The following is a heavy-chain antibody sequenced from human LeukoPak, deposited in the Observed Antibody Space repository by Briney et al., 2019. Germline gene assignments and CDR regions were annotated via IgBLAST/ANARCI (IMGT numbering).Heavy chain of an antibody. CDR2: IDSGGTR. Sequence: GGSLRLSCAASGFTVSTTYIMWVRQAAGKGLQWVSVIDSGGTRNYADSVKGRFTISRDNSKNMVYLQMNDLRVEDAAMYYCARISRWGQGTLVTVSS. CDR1: GFTVSTTY. V-gene: IGHV3-53*01. J-gene: IGHJ4*02. CDR3: ARISR.